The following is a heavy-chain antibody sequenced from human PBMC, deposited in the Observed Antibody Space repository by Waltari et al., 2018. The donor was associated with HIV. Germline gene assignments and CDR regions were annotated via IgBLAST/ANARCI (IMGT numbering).Heavy chain of an antibody. J-gene: IGHJ4*02. V-gene: IGHV3-23*01. Sequence: EVQLLESGGGLVQPGGSLRLSCAGSGFTFSNYAMTWVRQAPGKSLEWVSAVSGGGGTTYYADSVKGRFTISRDNSKDTLYLQMNSLRAEDTAVYYCAKGDYGSAKDIYFDYWGQGSLVTVSS. CDR1: GFTFSNYA. CDR3: AKGDYGSAKDIYFDY. D-gene: IGHD3-10*01. CDR2: VSGGGGTT.